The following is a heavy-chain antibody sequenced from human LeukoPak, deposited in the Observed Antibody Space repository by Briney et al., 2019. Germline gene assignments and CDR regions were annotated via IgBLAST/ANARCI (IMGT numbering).Heavy chain of an antibody. J-gene: IGHJ4*02. CDR1: GGSFSGYY. D-gene: IGHD4-23*01. CDR2: INHSGST. Sequence: SETLSLTCAVYGGSFSGYYWSWIRQPPGKGLEWIGEINHSGSTNYNPSLKSRVTISVDTSKNQFSLKLSSVTAADTAVYYCARGTGRRWQIVDYWGQGTLVTVSA. V-gene: IGHV4-34*01. CDR3: ARGTGRRWQIVDY.